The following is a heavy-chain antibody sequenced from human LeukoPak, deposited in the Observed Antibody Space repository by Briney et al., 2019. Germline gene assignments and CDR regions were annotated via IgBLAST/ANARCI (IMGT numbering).Heavy chain of an antibody. CDR1: GSTFSSYG. CDR3: AREYSSSWYSTDYFDY. V-gene: IGHV3-30*03. CDR2: ISYDGPNK. D-gene: IGHD6-13*01. J-gene: IGHJ4*02. Sequence: GGSLRLSCAVSGSTFSSYGMHWVRQPPGRGLEWVAVISYDGPNKYYADSVKGRFTISRDNSKNTLYLQMNSLRTDDTAVYYCAREYSSSWYSTDYFDYWGQGTLVTVSS.